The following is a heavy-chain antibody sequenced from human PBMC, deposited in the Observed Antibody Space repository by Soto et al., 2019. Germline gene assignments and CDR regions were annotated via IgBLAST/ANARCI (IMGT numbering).Heavy chain of an antibody. CDR1: GFTFSSYS. V-gene: IGHV3-48*02. D-gene: IGHD5-12*01. J-gene: IGHJ5*02. Sequence: GGSLRLSCAASGFTFSSYSMNWVRQAPGKGLEWVSYISSSSITIYYADSVKGRFTISRDNAKNSLCLQMNSLRDEDTAVYYCARDGGYSGYYNWFDPWGQGTLVTVSS. CDR3: ARDGGYSGYYNWFDP. CDR2: ISSSSITI.